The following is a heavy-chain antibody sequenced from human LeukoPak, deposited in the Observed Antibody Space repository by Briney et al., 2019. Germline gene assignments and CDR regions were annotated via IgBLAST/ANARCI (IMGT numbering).Heavy chain of an antibody. Sequence: GGSLRLSCAASGFTFSSYSMNWVRQAPGKGLEWVSSISSSSSYIYYADSVKGRFTISRDNAKNTLYLQMNSLRVEDTAVYYCARELPAAPYYNYYGMDVWGQGTTVTASS. D-gene: IGHD2-2*01. CDR2: ISSSSSYI. J-gene: IGHJ6*02. CDR1: GFTFSSYS. V-gene: IGHV3-21*01. CDR3: ARELPAAPYYNYYGMDV.